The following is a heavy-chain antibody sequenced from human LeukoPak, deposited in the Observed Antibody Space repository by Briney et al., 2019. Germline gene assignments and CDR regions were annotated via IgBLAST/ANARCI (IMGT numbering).Heavy chain of an antibody. V-gene: IGHV4-59*01. D-gene: IGHD2-21*02. CDR3: ARGVTTGLDWFDP. J-gene: IGHJ5*02. CDR1: GVSISSYY. CDR2: ISYSGSS. Sequence: SETLSLTCTVSGVSISSYYWSWIRQPPGKGLEWIGCISYSGSSTYNPSLKSRVTISVDTSKNQCSLKVTSVTAADTAVYYCARGVTTGLDWFDPWGQGTLVTVSS.